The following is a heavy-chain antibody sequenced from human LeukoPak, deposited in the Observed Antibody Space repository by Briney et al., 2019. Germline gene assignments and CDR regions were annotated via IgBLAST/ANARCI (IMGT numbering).Heavy chain of an antibody. CDR2: IAPSVDTT. D-gene: IGHD2-8*02. J-gene: IGHJ4*02. V-gene: IGHV1-46*01. CDR3: VREESGGYFDY. CDR1: GFTFTNYL. Sequence: ASVTVSCKSFGFTFTNYLLHWVRQAPGQGVEWVGRIAPSVDTTNYAKKFRVSVTMTRYTSTSTLYMELISLRSDDTSIYDCVREESGGYFDYWGQGTLVTVSS.